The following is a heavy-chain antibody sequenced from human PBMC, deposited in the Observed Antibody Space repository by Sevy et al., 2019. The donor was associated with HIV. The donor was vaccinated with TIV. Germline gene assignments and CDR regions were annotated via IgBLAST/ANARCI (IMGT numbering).Heavy chain of an antibody. CDR3: ARDCSSTSCLWGMDV. V-gene: IGHV3-7*03. Sequence: GGSLRLSCAASGFTFSSYWMNWVRQAPGKGLEWVANIKLDGSEKYYVDSVKGRFTISRDNAKNSLYLQMNSLRAEDTAVYYCARDCSSTSCLWGMDVWGQGTMVTVSS. J-gene: IGHJ6*02. CDR2: IKLDGSEK. D-gene: IGHD2-2*01. CDR1: GFTFSSYW.